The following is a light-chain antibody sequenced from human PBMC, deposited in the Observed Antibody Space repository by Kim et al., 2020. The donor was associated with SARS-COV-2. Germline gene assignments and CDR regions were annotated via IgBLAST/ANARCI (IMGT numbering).Light chain of an antibody. J-gene: IGKJ1*01. V-gene: IGKV3-11*01. CDR3: QHRTSWWT. Sequence: SWSPGQRATLSCRASQSVSSSLAWYQQKPGQAPRLVIYDASNRATGIPARFSGSGSGTDFTLTISSLEPEDFAVYYCQHRTSWWTFGQGTKVDIK. CDR2: DAS. CDR1: QSVSSS.